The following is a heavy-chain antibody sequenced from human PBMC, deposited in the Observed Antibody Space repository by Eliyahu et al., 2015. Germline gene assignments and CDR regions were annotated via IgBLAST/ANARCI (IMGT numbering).Heavy chain of an antibody. V-gene: IGHV5-51*01. J-gene: IGHJ4*02. CDR1: GYSIASYW. Sequence: EVQLVQSGAEVRKPGESLKISCKGSGYSIASYWIGWVRQXPGKGLGWMGVINPSDSDTXYSPSFQGQVTMSADKSISTAYLQWASLKASDTAMYYCARQGFGVSLDYWGQGTLVTVSS. CDR3: ARQGFGVSLDY. D-gene: IGHD3-16*01. CDR2: INPSDSDT.